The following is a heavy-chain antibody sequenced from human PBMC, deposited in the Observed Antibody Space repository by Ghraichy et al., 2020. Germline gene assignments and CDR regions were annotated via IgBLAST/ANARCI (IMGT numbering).Heavy chain of an antibody. J-gene: IGHJ5*02. CDR2: IYTSGST. CDR3: AREFLSATMIVRWFDP. D-gene: IGHD3-22*01. CDR1: GGSISSYY. V-gene: IGHV4-4*07. Sequence: SETLSLTCTVSGGSISSYYWSWIRQPAGKGLEWIGRIYTSGSTNYNPSLKSRVTMSVDTSKNQFSLKLSSVTAADTAVYYCAREFLSATMIVRWFDPWGQGTLVTVSS.